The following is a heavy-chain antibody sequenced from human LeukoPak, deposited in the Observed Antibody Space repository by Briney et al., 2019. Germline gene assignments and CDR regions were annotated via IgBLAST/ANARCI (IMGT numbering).Heavy chain of an antibody. CDR2: IYYSGST. CDR3: ARAAKSLAFDI. J-gene: IGHJ3*02. CDR1: GGSISSYY. Sequence: SETLSLTCTVSGGSISSYYWSWIRQPPGKGLEWIGYIYYSGSTNYNPSLKSRVTISVDTSKNQFSLRLSSVTAADTAVYYCARAAKSLAFDIWGQGTMVTVSS. V-gene: IGHV4-59*01.